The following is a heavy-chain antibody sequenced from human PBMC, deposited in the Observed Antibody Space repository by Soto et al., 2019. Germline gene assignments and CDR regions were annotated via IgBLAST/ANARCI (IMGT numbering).Heavy chain of an antibody. J-gene: IGHJ6*02. V-gene: IGHV4-4*07. CDR2: FYPTGKT. D-gene: IGHD3-16*01. CDR3: ARCGLDYGMDV. CDR1: GGSISSYY. Sequence: PSETLSLTCTVSGGSISSYYWCWTRQPAGKGLEWIGRFYPTGKTNYNPSLQSRLTMSADTSRNQFSLNLTSVTAADTAVYYCARCGLDYGMDVWVPETLLVTVSS.